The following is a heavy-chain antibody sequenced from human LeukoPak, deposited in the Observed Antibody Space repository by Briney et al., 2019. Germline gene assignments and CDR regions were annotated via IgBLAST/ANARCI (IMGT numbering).Heavy chain of an antibody. CDR1: GYTFIDHY. CDR3: ARGLVIDISSGFYSYMDV. CDR2: INSNSGAT. J-gene: IGHJ6*03. D-gene: IGHD3-3*01. V-gene: IGHV1-2*02. Sequence: ASVKVSCEASGYTFIDHYFHWVRQAPGQGLEWMGWINSNSGATRYAQKFQGRVALTRDPSIDTAYMELSSLRSDDTAVYYCARGLVIDISSGFYSYMDVWGKGTPVTVSS.